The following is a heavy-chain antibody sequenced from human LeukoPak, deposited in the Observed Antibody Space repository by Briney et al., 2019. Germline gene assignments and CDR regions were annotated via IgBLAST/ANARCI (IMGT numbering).Heavy chain of an antibody. Sequence: GGSLRLSCAASGFTFSSYWMSWVRQAPGKGLEWVANIKQDGSEKYYVDSVKGRFTISRDNAKNSLYLQMNSLRAEDTAVYYCARRAFSSGWYPRYFDYWGQGTLVTVSS. V-gene: IGHV3-7*01. CDR1: GFTFSSYW. CDR3: ARRAFSSGWYPRYFDY. CDR2: IKQDGSEK. J-gene: IGHJ4*02. D-gene: IGHD6-19*01.